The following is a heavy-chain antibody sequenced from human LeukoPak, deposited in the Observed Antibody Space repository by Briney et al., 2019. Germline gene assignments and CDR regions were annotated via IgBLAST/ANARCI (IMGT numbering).Heavy chain of an antibody. D-gene: IGHD5-18*01. CDR1: GGSISSGGYY. J-gene: IGHJ4*02. V-gene: IGHV4-31*03. CDR3: ARVAGGYSYAYFDY. CDR2: TYYSGST. Sequence: SETLSLTCTVSGGSISSGGYYWSWIRQHPGKGLEWIGYTYYSGSTYYNPSLKSRVTISVDTSKNQFSLKLSSVTAADTAVYYCARVAGGYSYAYFDYWGQGTLVTVSS.